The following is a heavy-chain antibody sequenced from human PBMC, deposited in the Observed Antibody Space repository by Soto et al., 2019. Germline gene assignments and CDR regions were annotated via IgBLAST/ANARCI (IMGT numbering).Heavy chain of an antibody. J-gene: IGHJ3*02. D-gene: IGHD2-2*01. CDR3: AREVPAGPGRFSEDAIDI. CDR1: GGTFSNYA. V-gene: IGHV1-69*15. CDR2: IIPIFGTT. Sequence: QVQLVQSGAEVKKPGSSVKVSCKASGGTFSNYAFSWVRQAPGQGIDWTGTIIPIFGTTNFAQKFQGRVTMTADAATTTVYMEMSSLRPDDTAVYYCAREVPAGPGRFSEDAIDIWGQGTTVTVSS.